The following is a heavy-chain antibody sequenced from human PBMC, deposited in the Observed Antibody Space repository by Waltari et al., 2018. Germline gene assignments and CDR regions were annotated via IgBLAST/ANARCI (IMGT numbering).Heavy chain of an antibody. Sequence: QLQLQESGPGLVKPSETLSLTCTVSGGSISSSSYYWGWIRQPPGKGLEWIGSIYYSGSTYYNPSLKSRVTISVDTSKNQFSLKLSSVTAADTAVYYCARIPGVPTGASYYGMDVWGQGTTVTVSS. CDR1: GGSISSSSYY. CDR2: IYYSGST. D-gene: IGHD3-10*01. J-gene: IGHJ6*02. V-gene: IGHV4-39*07. CDR3: ARIPGVPTGASYYGMDV.